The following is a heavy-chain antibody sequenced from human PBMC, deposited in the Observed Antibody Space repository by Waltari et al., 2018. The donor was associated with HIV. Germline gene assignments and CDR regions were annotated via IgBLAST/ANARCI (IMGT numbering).Heavy chain of an antibody. V-gene: IGHV3-23*01. D-gene: IGHD5-12*01. CDR1: AFSFRDYA. Sequence: VQLLELGGGLVHPGGSLRLPCAASAFSFRDYALGCVRQAPGEGLQCGANIRGSGQTSSYSESLEGRFTISRAYSENTLYLRMNSVGGDGTAVYFLAKGVSVATRAGFDSWGQGTMFIVSA. J-gene: IGHJ4*02. CDR2: IRGSGQTS. CDR3: AKGVSVATRAGFDS.